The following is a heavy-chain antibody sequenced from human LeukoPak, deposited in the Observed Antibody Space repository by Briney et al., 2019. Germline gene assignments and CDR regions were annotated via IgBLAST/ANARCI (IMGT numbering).Heavy chain of an antibody. CDR2: INHSGST. V-gene: IGHV4-34*01. Sequence: SETLSLTCAVYGGSFSGYYWSWIRQPPGKGLEWIGEINHSGSTNYNPSLKSRVTISVGTSKSQFSLKLSSVTAADTAVYYCARAQFYYDSSGYHSSFDYWGQGTLVTVSS. D-gene: IGHD3-22*01. J-gene: IGHJ4*02. CDR3: ARAQFYYDSSGYHSSFDY. CDR1: GGSFSGYY.